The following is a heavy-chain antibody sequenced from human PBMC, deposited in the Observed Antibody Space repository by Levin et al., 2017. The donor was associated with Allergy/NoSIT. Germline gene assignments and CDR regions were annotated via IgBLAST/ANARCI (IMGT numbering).Heavy chain of an antibody. CDR3: ARVGTTRIADF. D-gene: IGHD1-1*01. Sequence: GGSLRLSCTASGYSFTTQWIAWVRQKPGKGLEWVGIIYPADSDTRYSPAFQDQVSISADTSINTASLHWNTLQASDTAIYYCARVGTTRIADFWGQGTLVTVSS. CDR1: GYSFTTQW. CDR2: IYPADSDT. V-gene: IGHV5-51*06. J-gene: IGHJ4*02.